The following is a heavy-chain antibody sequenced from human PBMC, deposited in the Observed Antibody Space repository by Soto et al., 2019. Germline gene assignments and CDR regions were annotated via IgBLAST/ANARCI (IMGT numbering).Heavy chain of an antibody. CDR1: GFTFSSYA. CDR3: ARDFAYGGDIYYYYYGMDV. CDR2: ISYDGSNK. J-gene: IGHJ6*02. V-gene: IGHV3-30-3*01. D-gene: IGHD4-17*01. Sequence: GGSLRLSCAASGFTFSSYAMHWVRQAPGKGLEWVAVISYDGSNKYYADSVKGRFTISRDNSKNTLYLQMNSLRAEDTAVYYCARDFAYGGDIYYYYYGMDVWGQGTTVTVSS.